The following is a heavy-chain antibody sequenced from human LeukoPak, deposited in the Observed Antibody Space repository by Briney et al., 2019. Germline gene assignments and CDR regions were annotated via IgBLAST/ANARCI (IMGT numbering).Heavy chain of an antibody. CDR1: GYTYIGYY. Sequence: ASVKVSCKASGYTYIGYYMHWVRQAPGQGLEWMGIINPSGGSTSYAQKFQGRVTMTRDTSTSTVYMELSSLRSEDTAVYYCARDWGSMVRGVRNWFDPWGQGTLVTVSS. CDR2: INPSGGST. CDR3: ARDWGSMVRGVRNWFDP. D-gene: IGHD3-10*01. V-gene: IGHV1-46*01. J-gene: IGHJ5*02.